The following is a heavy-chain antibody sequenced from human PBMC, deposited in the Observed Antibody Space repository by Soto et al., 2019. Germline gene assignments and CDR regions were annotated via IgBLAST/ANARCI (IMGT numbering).Heavy chain of an antibody. V-gene: IGHV1-2*02. Sequence: QVQLVQSGAEMKKPGASVKVSCTASGYTFTGYYIHWVRQAPGQGLEWMGWISPNSGGTKFAQKFQGRVTMTRDTSSSTVYMEYSRLRSDDTAIYYCARDQTGYSSGWSAVAMDVWGQGTTVTVS. J-gene: IGHJ6*02. CDR3: ARDQTGYSSGWSAVAMDV. CDR2: ISPNSGGT. CDR1: GYTFTGYY. D-gene: IGHD6-19*01.